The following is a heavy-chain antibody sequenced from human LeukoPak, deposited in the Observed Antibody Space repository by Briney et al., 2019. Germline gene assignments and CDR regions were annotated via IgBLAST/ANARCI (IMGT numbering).Heavy chain of an antibody. CDR2: ISYDGSNK. D-gene: IGHD3-3*02. Sequence: GGSLRLSCAASGFTFSSYAMHWVRQAPGKGLEWVAVISYDGSNKYYADSVKGRFTISRDNSKNTLYLQMNSLRAEDTAVYYCARDLPHFYWGQGTLVTVSS. CDR1: GFTFSSYA. V-gene: IGHV3-30-3*01. J-gene: IGHJ4*02. CDR3: ARDLPHFY.